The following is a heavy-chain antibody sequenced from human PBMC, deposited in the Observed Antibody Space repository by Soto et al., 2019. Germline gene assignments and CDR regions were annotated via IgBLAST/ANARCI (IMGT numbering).Heavy chain of an antibody. D-gene: IGHD2-21*02. CDR2: IIPIFGTA. V-gene: IGHV1-69*01. CDR3: ASAIAYCGGDCPKAFDY. CDR1: GGTFSSYA. Sequence: QVQLVQSGAEVKKPGSSVKVSCKASGGTFSSYAISWVRQAPGQGLEWMGGIIPIFGTANYAQKFQGRVTITADESTSTAYMELSSLRSEDTAVYYCASAIAYCGGDCPKAFDYWGQGTLVTVSS. J-gene: IGHJ4*02.